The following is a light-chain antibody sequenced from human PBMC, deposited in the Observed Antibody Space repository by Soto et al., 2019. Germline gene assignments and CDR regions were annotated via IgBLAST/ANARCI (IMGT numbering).Light chain of an antibody. Sequence: DIQMTQSPSTLSASVGDRVTITCRASQSINGWLAWYQQKPGKAPKLLINKASDLESGVPSRFSGSRSGTEFTLTISRLQPDDFATYYCQQYNTYSPVTFGGGTKVEVK. J-gene: IGKJ4*01. CDR3: QQYNTYSPVT. CDR2: KAS. CDR1: QSINGW. V-gene: IGKV1-5*03.